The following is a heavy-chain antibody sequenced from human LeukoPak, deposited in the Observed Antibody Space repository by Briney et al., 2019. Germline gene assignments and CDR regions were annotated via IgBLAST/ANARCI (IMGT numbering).Heavy chain of an antibody. CDR1: GGSISAYY. J-gene: IGHJ6*03. D-gene: IGHD2-2*01. CDR2: TYMSGNT. V-gene: IGHV4-4*07. CDR3: VREPYCGSASCFHMDV. Sequence: SETLSLTCTVSGGSISAYYWTWIRQPAGEGLEWIGRTYMSGNTHYNPSLKSRVTMSVDTSKNQFSLQLSSVTAADTAVYYCVREPYCGSASCFHMDVWGKGATVTVSS.